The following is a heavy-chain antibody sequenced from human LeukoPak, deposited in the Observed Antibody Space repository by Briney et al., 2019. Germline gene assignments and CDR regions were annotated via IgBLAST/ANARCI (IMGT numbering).Heavy chain of an antibody. V-gene: IGHV3-23*01. D-gene: IGHD3-9*01. CDR2: IGGSGDST. J-gene: IGHJ4*02. CDR1: GFTFSNYA. Sequence: GGSLRLSCAASGFTFSNYAMSWVRQAPGKGLEWVSVIGGSGDSTYYADSVKGRFTISRDNSKNTLYLQTNSLRAEDTAVYYCATGILTGYSGYSDHWGQGTLVTVSS. CDR3: ATGILTGYSGYSDH.